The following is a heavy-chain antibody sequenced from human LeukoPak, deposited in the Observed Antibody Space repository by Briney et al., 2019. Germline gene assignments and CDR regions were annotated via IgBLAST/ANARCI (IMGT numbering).Heavy chain of an antibody. V-gene: IGHV3-13*01. CDR3: ARGYCPGSGSDWFDI. D-gene: IGHD3-10*01. CDR2: IGTSGDT. CDR1: GFTFRNYE. Sequence: GGSLRLSCAASGFTFRNYEMHWVCHGPGKGLEWVSAIGTSGDTNYPGSLKGRFTVSRDNSKNSLYLQMNSLRAGDTAVYYCARGYCPGSGSDWFDIWGQGTLVIVSS. J-gene: IGHJ3*02.